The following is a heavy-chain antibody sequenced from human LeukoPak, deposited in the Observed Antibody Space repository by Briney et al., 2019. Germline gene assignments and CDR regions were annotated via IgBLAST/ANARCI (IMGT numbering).Heavy chain of an antibody. Sequence: GGSLRLSCAASGFTFSSYSMNWVRQAPGKGLEWVSSISSSSSSYIYYADSVKGRFTISRDNAKNSLYLQMNSLRAEDTAVYYCARFQVGATPDYWGQGTLVTVSS. CDR1: GFTFSSYS. J-gene: IGHJ4*02. D-gene: IGHD1-26*01. CDR3: ARFQVGATPDY. CDR2: ISSSSSSYI. V-gene: IGHV3-21*01.